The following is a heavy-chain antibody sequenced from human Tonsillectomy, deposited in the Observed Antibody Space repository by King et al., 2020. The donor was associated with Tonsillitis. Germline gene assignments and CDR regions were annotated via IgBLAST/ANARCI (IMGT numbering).Heavy chain of an antibody. J-gene: IGHJ2*01. CDR2: IYDSGST. CDR1: GGSISNYY. Sequence: QLQESGPGLVKPSETLSLTCTVPGGSISNYYWSWIRQPPGKGLEWIGYIYDSGSTNYNPSLKSRVTISVDTSKNQFSLKLSSVTAADTAVYHCASLLNPYWYFDLWGRGTLVTVSS. V-gene: IGHV4-59*08. CDR3: ASLLNPYWYFDL.